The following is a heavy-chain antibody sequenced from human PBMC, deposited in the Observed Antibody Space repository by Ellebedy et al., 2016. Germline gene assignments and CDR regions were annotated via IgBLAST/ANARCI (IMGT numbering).Heavy chain of an antibody. Sequence: ASVKVSXXASGYTFTSYDINWVRQATGQGLEWMGWMNPNSGNTGYAQKFQGRVTMTEDTSTDTAYMELSSLRSEDTAVYYCATDLRYDYVWGSSANYWGQGTLVTVSS. CDR3: ATDLRYDYVWGSSANY. CDR1: GYTFTSYD. CDR2: MNPNSGNT. J-gene: IGHJ4*02. D-gene: IGHD3-16*01. V-gene: IGHV1-8*01.